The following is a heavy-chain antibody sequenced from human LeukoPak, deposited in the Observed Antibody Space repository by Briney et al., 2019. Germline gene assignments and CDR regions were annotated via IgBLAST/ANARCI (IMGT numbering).Heavy chain of an antibody. V-gene: IGHV1-69*01. CDR3: ASAKWELPGHYYYMDV. D-gene: IGHD1-26*01. CDR2: ITPILGTA. J-gene: IGHJ6*03. Sequence: SLKISCTAHGDTLTSSTISWVRHAPRHRLEWRGEITPILGTAHATQKFQGRVTITADESTSTAYMELSSLRSEDTAVYYCASAKWELPGHYYYMDVWGKGTTVTVSS. CDR1: GDTLTSST.